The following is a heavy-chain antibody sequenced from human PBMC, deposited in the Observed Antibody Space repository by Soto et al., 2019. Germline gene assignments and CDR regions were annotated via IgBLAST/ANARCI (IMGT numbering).Heavy chain of an antibody. J-gene: IGHJ6*02. D-gene: IGHD3-22*01. CDR2: IYYSGST. V-gene: IGHV4-31*03. CDR3: ARFYYDSSGYNGMDV. Sequence: SETLSLTCTVSGGSISSGGYYWSWIRQHPGKGLEWIGYIYYSGSTYYNPSLKSRVTISVDTSKNQLSLKLSSVTAADTAVYYCARFYYDSSGYNGMDVWGQGTTVTVSS. CDR1: GGSISSGGYY.